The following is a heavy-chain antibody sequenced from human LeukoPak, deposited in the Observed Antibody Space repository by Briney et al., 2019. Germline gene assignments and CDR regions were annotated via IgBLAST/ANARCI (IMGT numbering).Heavy chain of an antibody. CDR1: GFTFSSYA. D-gene: IGHD3-10*01. CDR3: ARSRGNYYGSGSYYNDNVRAYYYYGMDV. J-gene: IGHJ6*02. Sequence: LTGGSLRLSCAASGFTFSSYAMSWVRQAPGKGLEWVSAIGGSGGSTYYADSVKGRFTISRDNSKNTLYLQMNSLRAEDTAVYYCARSRGNYYGSGSYYNDNVRAYYYYGMDVWGQGTTVTVSS. CDR2: IGGSGGST. V-gene: IGHV3-23*01.